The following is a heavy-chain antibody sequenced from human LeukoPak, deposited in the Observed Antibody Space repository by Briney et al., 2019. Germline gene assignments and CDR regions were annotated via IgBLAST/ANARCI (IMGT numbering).Heavy chain of an antibody. CDR2: INPSTGGT. J-gene: IGHJ4*02. Sequence: RGASVKVSCKTSGYTFIDYYVHWIQQAPGQGLEWMGRINPSTGGTDFAQKFQGKVSMTRDTSISTAYMELSRLGSDDTAVYYCATLGEDKTDTPFDYWGQGTLVTVSS. D-gene: IGHD3-16*01. CDR1: GYTFIDYY. CDR3: ATLGEDKTDTPFDY. V-gene: IGHV1-2*06.